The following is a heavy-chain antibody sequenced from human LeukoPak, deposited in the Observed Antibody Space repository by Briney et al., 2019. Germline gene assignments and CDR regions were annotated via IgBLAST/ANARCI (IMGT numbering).Heavy chain of an antibody. CDR1: GFTFSTYW. CDR2: IKQDGSEK. V-gene: IGHV3-7*01. Sequence: GGSLRLSCAASGFTFSTYWMSWVRQAPGKGLEWVANIKQDGSEKYYVDSVKGRFTISRDNAKNSLYLQMNNLRAEETAVYYCVRGGGNFEYWGQGTLVTVSS. CDR3: VRGGGNFEY. J-gene: IGHJ4*02. D-gene: IGHD1-14*01.